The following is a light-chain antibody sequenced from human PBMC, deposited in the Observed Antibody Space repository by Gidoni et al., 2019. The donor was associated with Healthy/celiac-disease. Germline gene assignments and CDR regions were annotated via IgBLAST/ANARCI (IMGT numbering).Light chain of an antibody. J-gene: IGLJ1*01. V-gene: IGLV2-23*01. CDR3: CSYAGSSTYV. CDR2: EGS. CDR1: SSDVGSYNL. Sequence: QSALTQPAPVSGSPGQSLTISCTGTSSDVGSYNLVSWYQQHPGKAPKLMIYEGSKRPSGVSNRCSGSKSGNTASLTISGLQAEDEADYYCCSYAGSSTYVFGTGTKVTVL.